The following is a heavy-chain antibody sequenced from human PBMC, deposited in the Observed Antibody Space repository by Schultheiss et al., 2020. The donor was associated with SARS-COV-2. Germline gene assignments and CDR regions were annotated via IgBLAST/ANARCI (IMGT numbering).Heavy chain of an antibody. CDR2: IYYSGST. V-gene: IGHV4-30-4*07. D-gene: IGHD6-13*01. CDR3: ARGPYWYAAAAADYFDY. J-gene: IGHJ4*02. CDR1: GGSISSGGYS. Sequence: LRLSCAVSGGSISSGGYSWSWIRQPPGKGLEWIGYIYYSGSTYYNPSLKSRVTISVDTSKNQFSLKLSSVTAADTAVYYCARGPYWYAAAAADYFDYWGQGTLVTVSS.